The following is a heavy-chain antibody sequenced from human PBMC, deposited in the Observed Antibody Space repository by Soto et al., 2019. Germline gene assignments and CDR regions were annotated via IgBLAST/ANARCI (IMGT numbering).Heavy chain of an antibody. J-gene: IGHJ4*02. CDR2: INHSGST. D-gene: IGHD2-15*01. Sequence: QVQLQQWGAGLLKPSETLSLTCAVYGGSFSGYYWSWIRQPPGKGLVWFGEINHSGSTNYNPSLKSRVTISVDTSKNQFSLKLSSVTAADTAVYYCARGSVDYGYCSGGSCYGIDYWGQGTLVTVSS. CDR1: GGSFSGYY. CDR3: ARGSVDYGYCSGGSCYGIDY. V-gene: IGHV4-34*01.